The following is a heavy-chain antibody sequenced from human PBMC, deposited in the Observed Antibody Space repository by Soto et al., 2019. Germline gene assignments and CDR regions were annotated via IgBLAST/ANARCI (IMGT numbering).Heavy chain of an antibody. V-gene: IGHV1-24*01. J-gene: IGHJ4*02. CDR1: GYTLTELS. CDR2: FDPEDGET. Sequence: ASVKVSCKVSGYTLTELSMHWVRQAPGKGLEWMGGFDPEDGETIYAQKFQGRVTMTEETSTDTAYMELSSLRSEDTAVYYCATLGPPPVGDILTGSIYYFDYWGQGTLVTVSS. CDR3: ATLGPPPVGDILTGSIYYFDY. D-gene: IGHD3-9*01.